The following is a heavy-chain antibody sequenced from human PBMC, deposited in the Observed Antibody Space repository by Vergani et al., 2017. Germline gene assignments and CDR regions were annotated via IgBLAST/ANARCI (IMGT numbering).Heavy chain of an antibody. D-gene: IGHD2-15*01. Sequence: QVQLVQSGAEVKQPGSSVKVSCKASGGTFSSYAISWVRQAPGQGLEWMGRIIPILGIANYAQKFQGRVTITADKSTSTAYMELSSLRSEDTAVYYCARDCSGGSCYFTYWGQGTLVTVSS. CDR2: IIPILGIA. J-gene: IGHJ4*02. CDR1: GGTFSSYA. CDR3: ARDCSGGSCYFTY. V-gene: IGHV1-69*04.